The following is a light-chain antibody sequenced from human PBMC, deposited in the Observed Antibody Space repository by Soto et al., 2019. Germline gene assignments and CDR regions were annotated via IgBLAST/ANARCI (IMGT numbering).Light chain of an antibody. CDR3: QQLNSYPQT. Sequence: DIQLTQSPSFLSASVGDRVTITCRASQGISSYLAWYQQKPGKAPKLLIYAASTLQSGVPSRFSGSGSGTEFTLTISSLQPEDVATYYCQQLNSYPQTFGQGTKVEI. CDR2: AAS. V-gene: IGKV1-9*01. CDR1: QGISSY. J-gene: IGKJ1*01.